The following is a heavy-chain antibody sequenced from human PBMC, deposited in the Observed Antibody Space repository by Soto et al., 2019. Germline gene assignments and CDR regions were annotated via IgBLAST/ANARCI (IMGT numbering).Heavy chain of an antibody. Sequence: GGSLRLSCAASGFKFDNYAMSWVRQAPGKGLEWVSIISGSGGSTYYADSMKGRFTISRDNSKNTVYLQMNSLRAEDTAVYYCAKFHGDYGILHYFDSWGQGTLVTVSS. CDR3: AKFHGDYGILHYFDS. J-gene: IGHJ4*02. CDR1: GFKFDNYA. D-gene: IGHD4-17*01. CDR2: ISGSGGST. V-gene: IGHV3-23*01.